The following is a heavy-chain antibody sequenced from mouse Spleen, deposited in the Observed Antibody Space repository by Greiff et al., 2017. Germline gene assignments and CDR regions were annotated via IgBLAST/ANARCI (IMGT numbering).Heavy chain of an antibody. Sequence: QVHVKQPGAELVKPGASVKLSCKASGYTFTSYWMQWVKQRPGQGLEWIGEIDPSDSYTNYNQKFKGKATLTVDTSSSTAYMQLSSLTSEDSAVYYCARGSNYLAWFAYWGQGTLVTVSA. CDR3: ARGSNYLAWFAY. CDR2: IDPSDSYT. D-gene: IGHD2-5*01. V-gene: IGHV1-50*01. CDR1: GYTFTSYW. J-gene: IGHJ3*01.